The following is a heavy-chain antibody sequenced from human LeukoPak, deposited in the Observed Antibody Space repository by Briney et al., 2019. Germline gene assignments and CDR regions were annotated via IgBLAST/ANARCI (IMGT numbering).Heavy chain of an antibody. D-gene: IGHD3-22*01. J-gene: IGHJ4*02. CDR3: ARESYDSSGYYPLFDY. V-gene: IGHV1-69*05. CDR2: IIPVFGTA. Sequence: ASVKVSCKASGGTLSSYAISWVRQAPGQGLEWMGGIIPVFGTAYYAQTFQGRVTITTDESTSTAYMELSSLRSEDTAVYYCARESYDSSGYYPLFDYWGQGTLVTVSS. CDR1: GGTLSSYA.